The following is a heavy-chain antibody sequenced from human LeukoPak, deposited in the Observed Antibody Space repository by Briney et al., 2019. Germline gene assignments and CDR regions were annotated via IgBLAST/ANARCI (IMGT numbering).Heavy chain of an antibody. D-gene: IGHD6-6*01. CDR1: GYSFTNYW. V-gene: IGHV5-51*01. CDR3: ARHGSIAGRRNWFDP. Sequence: GESLKISCKGSGYSFTNYWIGWVRQMPGKGLEWMGIIYPGDSDTRYSPSFQGQITISADKSISTAYLQWSSLKASDSAMYYCARHGSIAGRRNWFDPWGQGTLVTVSS. J-gene: IGHJ5*02. CDR2: IYPGDSDT.